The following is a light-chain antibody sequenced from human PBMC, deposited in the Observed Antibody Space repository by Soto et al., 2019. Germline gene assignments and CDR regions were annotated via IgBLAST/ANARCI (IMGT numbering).Light chain of an antibody. V-gene: IGLV2-23*01. Sequence: QSALTQPASVSGSPGQSITISCTGTSNDVGSYNLVSWYQHHPGKAPKLMIFEGSKRPPGVSNRFSGSKSGNTASLTISGLQAEDEADFYCCSYAGSNYYVFGTGTKVTVL. CDR3: CSYAGSNYYV. J-gene: IGLJ1*01. CDR1: SNDVGSYNL. CDR2: EGS.